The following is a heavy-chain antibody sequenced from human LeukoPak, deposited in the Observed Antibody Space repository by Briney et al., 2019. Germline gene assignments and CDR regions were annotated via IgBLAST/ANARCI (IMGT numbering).Heavy chain of an antibody. J-gene: IGHJ4*02. Sequence: GGSLRLSCAAPGFTFSTYWMTWVRQAPGKGLEWVANIKQDGSEKYFVDSVKGRFTISRDNAKNSLYLQMNSLRAEDTAVYYCVRDFRLLEDYWGQGTLVTVSS. V-gene: IGHV3-7*01. D-gene: IGHD3-3*01. CDR3: VRDFRLLEDY. CDR2: IKQDGSEK. CDR1: GFTFSTYW.